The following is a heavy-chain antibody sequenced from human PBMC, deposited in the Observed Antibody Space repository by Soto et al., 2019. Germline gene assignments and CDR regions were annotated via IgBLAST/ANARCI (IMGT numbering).Heavy chain of an antibody. V-gene: IGHV1-18*01. CDR3: VRSGQELDQDDAFDI. D-gene: IGHD6-13*01. J-gene: IGHJ3*02. Sequence: QVQLVQSGAEVKKPGASVKVSCKASGYTFTSYGISWVRQAPGQGLEWMGWISAYNGNTNYAQKLQGRVTITADKSTTTADMELSSLRSEDTAVYYCVRSGQELDQDDAFDIWGQGTMVTVSS. CDR2: ISAYNGNT. CDR1: GYTFTSYG.